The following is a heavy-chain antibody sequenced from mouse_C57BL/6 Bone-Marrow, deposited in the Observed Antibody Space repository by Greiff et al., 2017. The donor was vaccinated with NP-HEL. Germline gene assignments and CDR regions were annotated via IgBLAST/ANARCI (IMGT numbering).Heavy chain of an antibody. D-gene: IGHD3-2*02. J-gene: IGHJ3*01. CDR2: LYPRDGST. CDR1: GYTFTSYD. Sequence: VQLQQSGPELVKPGASVKLSCKASGYTFTSYDINWVKQRPGQGLEWIGWLYPRDGSTKYNEKFKGKGTLTVDTSSSTADMELHSLTSEDSAVYCCARGGQLRLRFAYWGQGTLVTVSA. V-gene: IGHV1-85*01. CDR3: ARGGQLRLRFAY.